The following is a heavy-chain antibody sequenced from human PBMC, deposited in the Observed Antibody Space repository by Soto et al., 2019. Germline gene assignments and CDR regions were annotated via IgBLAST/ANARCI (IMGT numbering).Heavy chain of an antibody. CDR3: ARDLLVSRTNYYDYGMDV. CDR2: IIPIFGTA. V-gene: IGHV1-69*01. D-gene: IGHD2-2*01. Sequence: QVQLVQSGAEVKKPGSSVKVSCKASGGTFSSYAISWVRQAPGQGLEWMGGIIPIFGTANYAQKFQGRVTITADESTSTAYMELSSLRSEDTAVYYCARDLLVSRTNYYDYGMDVWGQGTTVTVSS. CDR1: GGTFSSYA. J-gene: IGHJ6*02.